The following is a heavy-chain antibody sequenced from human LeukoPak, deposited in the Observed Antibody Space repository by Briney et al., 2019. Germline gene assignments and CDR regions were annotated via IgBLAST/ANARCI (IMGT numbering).Heavy chain of an antibody. D-gene: IGHD3-16*02. J-gene: IGHJ4*02. CDR1: GFTFSSYG. CDR3: AKDLNVWGSYRYILGDY. V-gene: IGHV3-30*18. Sequence: GGSLRLSYAASGFTFSSYGMHWVRQAPGKGLEWVAVISYDGSNKYYADSVKGRFTISRDNSKNTLYLQMNSLRAEDTAVYYCAKDLNVWGSYRYILGDYWGQGTLVTVSS. CDR2: ISYDGSNK.